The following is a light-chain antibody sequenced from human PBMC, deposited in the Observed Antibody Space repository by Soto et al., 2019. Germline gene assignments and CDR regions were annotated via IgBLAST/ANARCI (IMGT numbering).Light chain of an antibody. CDR2: EVS. J-gene: IGLJ1*01. V-gene: IGLV2-8*01. CDR3: SAFVCSNKPDYL. CDR1: SSNIGTYNY. Sequence: QSALTQPPSAPGSPVQSVTISCTGTSSNIGTYNYVSWYQQHPGKAPKLMIYEVSKRPSGVPDRFSGSKSGNTASLTVSGLQAEDEADYYCSAFVCSNKPDYLFESWPKV.